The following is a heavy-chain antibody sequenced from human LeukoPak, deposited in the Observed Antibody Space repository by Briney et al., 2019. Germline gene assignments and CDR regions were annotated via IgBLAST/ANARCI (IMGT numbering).Heavy chain of an antibody. CDR1: GYTFTSYG. CDR2: ISAYNGNT. CDR3: ARVQSAAFDI. Sequence: ASVKVSWKDSGYTFTSYGTSWVRQYPAKGLEWNGWISAYNGNTNYAQKLQGRVTMTTDTSTSTAYMELRSLRSDDTAVYYCARVQSAAFDIWGQGTMVTVSS. V-gene: IGHV1-18*01. J-gene: IGHJ3*02.